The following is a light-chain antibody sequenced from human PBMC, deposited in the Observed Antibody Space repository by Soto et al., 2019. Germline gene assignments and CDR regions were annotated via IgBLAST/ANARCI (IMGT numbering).Light chain of an antibody. J-gene: IGLJ1*01. CDR2: DVT. CDR1: SSDVGTYNF. CDR3: SSYRNTNTPYV. V-gene: IGLV2-14*03. Sequence: QSALTQPASVSGSPGQSITISCTGTSSDVGTYNFVSWYQHHPGRAPKLMIYDVTYRPSGVSNRFSGSKSGNTASLTISGLQAEDEADYYCSSYRNTNTPYVFGTGTKLTVL.